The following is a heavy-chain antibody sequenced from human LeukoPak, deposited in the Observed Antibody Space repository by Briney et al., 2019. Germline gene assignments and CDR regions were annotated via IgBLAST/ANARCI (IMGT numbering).Heavy chain of an antibody. CDR1: GYTFTSYD. J-gene: IGHJ4*02. V-gene: IGHV1-8*01. CDR2: MNPNSGNT. D-gene: IGHD3-16*01. Sequence: ASVKVSCKASGYTFTSYDINWVRQATGQGLEWMGWMNPNSGNTGYAQKFQGRVTMTRNTSISTAYMELSSLRSEDTAVYYCARGLYYDYVWGFFYWGQGTLVTVSS. CDR3: ARGLYYDYVWGFFY.